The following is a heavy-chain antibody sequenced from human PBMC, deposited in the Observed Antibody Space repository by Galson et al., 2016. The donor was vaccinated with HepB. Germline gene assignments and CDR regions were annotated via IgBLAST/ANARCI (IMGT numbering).Heavy chain of an antibody. CDR3: TRGTLGSVATMAFDY. Sequence: SETLSVTCAVSGDSISNNYWWTWVRQFPGQGLEWIGEIYQTGTAHYNPSFTSRATISIDKSKNEISLRLASVTAADTAVYYCTRGTLGSVATMAFDYWGQGTLVTVSS. J-gene: IGHJ4*02. D-gene: IGHD4/OR15-4a*01. V-gene: IGHV4-4*02. CDR1: GDSISNNYW. CDR2: IYQTGTA.